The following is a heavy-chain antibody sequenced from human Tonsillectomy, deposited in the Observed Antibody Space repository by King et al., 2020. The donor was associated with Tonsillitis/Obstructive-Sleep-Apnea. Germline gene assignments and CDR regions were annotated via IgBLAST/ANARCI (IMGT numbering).Heavy chain of an antibody. J-gene: IGHJ6*03. CDR1: GGSISSSSYY. Sequence: QLQESGPGLVKPSETLSLTCTVSGGSISSSSYYWGWIRQPPGKGLEWIGSIYYSGSTYYNPSLKSRVTISVDTSKNQFSLKLSSVTAADTAVYYCARQQYYYYYMDVWGKGTKVTVSS. CDR3: ARQQYYYYYMDV. CDR2: IYYSGST. V-gene: IGHV4-39*01.